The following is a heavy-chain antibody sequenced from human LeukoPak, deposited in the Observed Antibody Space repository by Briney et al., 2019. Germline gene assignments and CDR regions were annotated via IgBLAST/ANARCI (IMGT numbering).Heavy chain of an antibody. CDR1: GYTFTSYA. CDR2: INAGNGNT. V-gene: IGHV1-3*01. D-gene: IGHD3-10*01. Sequence: ASVRVSCKASGYTFTSYAMHWVRQAPGQRLEWMGWINAGNGNTKYSQKFQGRVTITRDTSASTAYMELSSLRSDTAVYYCARGGLLWFGELLGYFDYWGQGTLVTVSS. J-gene: IGHJ4*02. CDR3: ARGGLLWFGELLGYFDY.